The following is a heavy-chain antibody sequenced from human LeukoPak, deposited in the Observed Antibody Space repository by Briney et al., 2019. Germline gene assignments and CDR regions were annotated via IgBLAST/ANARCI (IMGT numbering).Heavy chain of an antibody. D-gene: IGHD5-18*01. V-gene: IGHV3-74*01. Sequence: HSGGSLRLSCAASGFTFSSYWMHWVRQAPGKGLVWVSRINSDGSSTSYADSVKGRFTISRDNAKNTLYLQMNSLRAEDTAVYYCVADTAMVPFDYWGQGTLVTVSS. J-gene: IGHJ4*02. CDR1: GFTFSSYW. CDR3: VADTAMVPFDY. CDR2: INSDGSST.